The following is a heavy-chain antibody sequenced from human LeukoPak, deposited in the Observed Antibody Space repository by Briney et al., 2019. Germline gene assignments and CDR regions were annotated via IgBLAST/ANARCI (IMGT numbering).Heavy chain of an antibody. D-gene: IGHD3-10*01. CDR3: ARDPGYYGSGSGYDAFDI. J-gene: IGHJ3*02. Sequence: SETLSLTCSVSGGSISSYYWSWIRQPPGKGLEWIGYIYCSGSTNYNPSLKSRVTISVDTSENQFSLKLSSVTAADTAVYYCARDPGYYGSGSGYDAFDIWGQGTMVTVSS. V-gene: IGHV4-59*01. CDR1: GGSISSYY. CDR2: IYCSGST.